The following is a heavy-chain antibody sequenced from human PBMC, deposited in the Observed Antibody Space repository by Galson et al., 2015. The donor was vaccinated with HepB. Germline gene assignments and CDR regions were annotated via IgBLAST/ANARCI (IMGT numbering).Heavy chain of an antibody. CDR1: GFTFSPYA. D-gene: IGHD6-19*01. CDR2: ISGSGDST. CDR3: AKTSGGWYWDH. Sequence: SLRLSCAASGFTFSPYAMTWVRQAPGKGLEWVSAISGSGDSTFYADSVKGRFTISRDNSKSTLYLQMNSLRAEDTAVYYCAKTSGGWYWDHWGQETPVTVSS. V-gene: IGHV3-23*01. J-gene: IGHJ4*02.